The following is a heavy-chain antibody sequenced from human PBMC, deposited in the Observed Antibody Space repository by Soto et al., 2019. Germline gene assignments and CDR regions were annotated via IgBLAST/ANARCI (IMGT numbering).Heavy chain of an antibody. CDR2: ISYDGSNK. V-gene: IGHV3-30*03. CDR3: ARSPYSVSYLAYFDY. D-gene: IGHD1-26*01. J-gene: IGHJ4*02. CDR1: GFTFSSYG. Sequence: QVQLVESGGGVVQPGRSLRLSCAASGFTFSSYGMHWVRQAPGKGLEWVAVISYDGSNKHYADSVKGRFTISRDNPTNTLYLQMNSLRAEDTAGYYCARSPYSVSYLAYFDYWGQGTLVTVTS.